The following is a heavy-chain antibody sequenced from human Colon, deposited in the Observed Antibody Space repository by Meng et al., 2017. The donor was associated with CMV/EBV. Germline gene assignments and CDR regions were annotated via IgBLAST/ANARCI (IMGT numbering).Heavy chain of an antibody. CDR1: KFTVSSNE. V-gene: IGHV3-38-3*01. D-gene: IGHD6-6*01. CDR3: ASIKGRRSYGMDV. J-gene: IGHJ6*02. CDR2: ISGGST. Sequence: GESLKISCAASKFTVSSNEMNWVRQAPGKGLEWVSSISGGSTYYADSRKGRFTISRDNSKNTLYLQMNSLRAEDTAAYYCASIKGRRSYGMDVWGQGTTVTVSS.